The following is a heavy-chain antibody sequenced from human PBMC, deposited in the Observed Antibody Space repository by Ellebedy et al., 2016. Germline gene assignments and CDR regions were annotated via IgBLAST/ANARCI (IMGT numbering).Heavy chain of an antibody. V-gene: IGHV3-7*03. CDR3: ARDAYLKRTPTVPDS. CDR1: GFSFSSHW. Sequence: GESLKISXAASGFSFSSHWMTWVRQAPGKGLEWVANIKQDGSEKYYVDSVKGRFTISRDNAKNSLYLQMNSLRAEDTAVYYCARDAYLKRTPTVPDSWGQGTLVTVYS. CDR2: IKQDGSEK. D-gene: IGHD1-14*01. J-gene: IGHJ4*02.